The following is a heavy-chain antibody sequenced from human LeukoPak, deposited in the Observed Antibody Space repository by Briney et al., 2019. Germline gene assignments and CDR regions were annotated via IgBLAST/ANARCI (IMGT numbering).Heavy chain of an antibody. CDR2: ISGSGGST. Sequence: PGGSLRLSCAASGFTFSSYAMSWVRQAPGKGLEWVSAISGSGGSTYYADSVKGRFTISRDNSKNTLYLQMNSLRAEDTAVYYCANQYYYDSSGYAYWGQGTLVTVSS. J-gene: IGHJ4*02. V-gene: IGHV3-23*01. CDR1: GFTFSSYA. D-gene: IGHD3-22*01. CDR3: ANQYYYDSSGYAY.